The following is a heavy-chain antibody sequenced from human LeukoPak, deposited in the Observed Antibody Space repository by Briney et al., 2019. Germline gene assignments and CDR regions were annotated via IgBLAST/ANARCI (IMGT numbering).Heavy chain of an antibody. CDR2: VSGNSTYT. J-gene: IGHJ4*02. D-gene: IGHD2-2*02. CDR3: ARNIPLGNYYFDY. CDR1: GFKFNAYS. V-gene: IGHV3-21*01. Sequence: GGSPRLSCVTSGFKFNAYSVNWVRQAPGRGLEWVSSVSGNSTYTYYADSVMGRFTMSRDNAKNSLYLQMNSLRADDTAVYYCARNIPLGNYYFDYWGQGVLVTVSS.